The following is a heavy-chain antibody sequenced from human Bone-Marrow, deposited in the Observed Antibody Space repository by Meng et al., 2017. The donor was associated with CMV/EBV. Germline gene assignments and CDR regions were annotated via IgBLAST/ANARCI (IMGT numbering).Heavy chain of an antibody. Sequence: GESLKISCAASGFTFSDYYMSWIRQAPGKGLEWVSYISSSGSTIYYADSVKGRFTISRDNAKNSLYLQMNSLRAEDTALYYCVKDQEAVTTDYYYGMDVWGQGTTVTVSS. CDR1: GFTFSDYY. CDR3: VKDQEAVTTDYYYGMDV. J-gene: IGHJ6*02. V-gene: IGHV3-11*01. CDR2: ISSSGSTI. D-gene: IGHD4-11*01.